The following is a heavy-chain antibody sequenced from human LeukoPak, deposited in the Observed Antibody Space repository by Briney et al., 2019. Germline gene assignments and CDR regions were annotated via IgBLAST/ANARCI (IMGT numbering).Heavy chain of an antibody. Sequence: GGSLRLSCAASGFTFRRYGMNWVRQAPGKGLEWVASINQDENEIHYVGSVRGRFTISRDNAKNSLYLQMNSLTAEDTALYYCVRAHNPGGWFDPGAREPWSPSPQ. J-gene: IGHJ5*02. D-gene: IGHD3-10*01. CDR2: INQDENEI. CDR3: VRAHNPGGWFDP. V-gene: IGHV3-7*04. CDR1: GFTFRRYG.